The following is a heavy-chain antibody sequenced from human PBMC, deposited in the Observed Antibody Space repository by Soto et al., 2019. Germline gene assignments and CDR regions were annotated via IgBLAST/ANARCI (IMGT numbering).Heavy chain of an antibody. D-gene: IGHD6-19*01. V-gene: IGHV1-69*01. CDR3: ARGMEAVAGTLDYYGMDV. Sequence: QVQLVQSGAEVKKPGSSVKVSCKASGGTFSSYAISWVRQAPGQGLEWMGGIIPLFGTANYAQKFQGRVTRTADESTSTDYMELRSVRSEDTAVYYCARGMEAVAGTLDYYGMDVWGQGTTVTVSS. J-gene: IGHJ6*02. CDR1: GGTFSSYA. CDR2: IIPLFGTA.